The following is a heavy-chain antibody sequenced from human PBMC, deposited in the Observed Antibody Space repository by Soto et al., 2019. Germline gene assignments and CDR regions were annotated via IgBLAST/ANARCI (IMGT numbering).Heavy chain of an antibody. V-gene: IGHV3-53*01. D-gene: IGHD6-25*01. J-gene: IGHJ4*02. CDR2: FYSGGST. CDR3: AREGMQRSFDY. Sequence: GGSLRLSCAASGFTVSSNYMSWVRQAPGKGLEWVSVFYSGGSTYYADSVKGRFTISRDNSKNTLYLQMNSLRAEDTAVYYCAREGMQRSFDYWGQGTLVTVSS. CDR1: GFTVSSNY.